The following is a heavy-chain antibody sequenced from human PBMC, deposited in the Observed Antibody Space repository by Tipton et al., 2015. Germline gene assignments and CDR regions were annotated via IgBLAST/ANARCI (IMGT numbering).Heavy chain of an antibody. V-gene: IGHV4-39*01. CDR1: GASISSHAYY. J-gene: IGHJ6*02. CDR2: ISYSGST. D-gene: IGHD2-21*01. CDR3: ATRIYGVCSIDV. Sequence: TLSLTCTVSGASISSHAYYWDWLRQPPGKGLEWIGTISYSGSTYYNPSLKSRVTVSVDTSKNQFSLKLTSLTAADTAVYYCATRIYGVCSIDVWGQGTSVTVSS.